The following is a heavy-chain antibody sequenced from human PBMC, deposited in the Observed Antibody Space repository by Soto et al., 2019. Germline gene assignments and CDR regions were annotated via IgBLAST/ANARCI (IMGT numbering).Heavy chain of an antibody. D-gene: IGHD6-19*01. V-gene: IGHV4-4*07. CDR2: IYTSGST. CDR1: GGSISSYY. CDR3: ARSNSPWTPLPTGAGIDY. J-gene: IGHJ4*02. Sequence: QVQLQESGPGLVKPSETLSLTCTVSGGSISSYYWSWIRQPAGKGLEWIGRIYTSGSTNYNPSLKSRVTMSVDTSKNQFSLKLSSVTAADTAVYYCARSNSPWTPLPTGAGIDYWGQGTLVTVSS.